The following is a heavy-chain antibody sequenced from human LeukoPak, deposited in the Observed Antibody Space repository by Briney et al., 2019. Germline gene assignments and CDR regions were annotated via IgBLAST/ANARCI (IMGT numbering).Heavy chain of an antibody. CDR3: ARARLTDYVWGRRTFDI. J-gene: IGHJ3*02. CDR1: GFTFSDYY. Sequence: GGSLRLSCAASGFTFSDYYMSWVRQAPGKGLEWVSYISSSGSTIYYADSVKGRFTISRDNAKKSLYLQMNSLRAEDTAVYYCARARLTDYVWGRRTFDIWGQGTMVTISS. V-gene: IGHV3-11*04. D-gene: IGHD3-16*01. CDR2: ISSSGSTI.